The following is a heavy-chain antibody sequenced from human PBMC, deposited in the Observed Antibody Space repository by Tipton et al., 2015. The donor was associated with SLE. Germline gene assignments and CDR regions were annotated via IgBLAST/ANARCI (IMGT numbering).Heavy chain of an antibody. CDR2: ISGHGLST. CDR3: ARVGGRSATYAMDV. CDR1: GGSISSSSYY. D-gene: IGHD6-19*01. J-gene: IGHJ6*02. V-gene: IGHV3-23*01. Sequence: TLSLTCTVSGGSISSSSYYWGWIRQAPGRGLEWVSSISGHGLSTYFAESVKGRFTVSRDSSENTLYLQMSSLRVEETVVYYCARVGGRSATYAMDVWVQGTTLSVSS.